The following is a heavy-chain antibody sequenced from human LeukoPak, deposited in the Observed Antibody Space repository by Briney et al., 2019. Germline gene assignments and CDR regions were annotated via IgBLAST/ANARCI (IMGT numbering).Heavy chain of an antibody. J-gene: IGHJ5*02. Sequence: SETLSLTCAVNGGSFSGYYWSWIRQPPGKGLEWIGEINHSGSTNYNPSLKSRVTISVDRSKNQFSLKLSSVTAADTAVYYCARDVYDYVWGSYRFWWFDPWGQGTLVTVSS. D-gene: IGHD3-16*02. V-gene: IGHV4-34*01. CDR3: ARDVYDYVWGSYRFWWFDP. CDR1: GGSFSGYY. CDR2: INHSGST.